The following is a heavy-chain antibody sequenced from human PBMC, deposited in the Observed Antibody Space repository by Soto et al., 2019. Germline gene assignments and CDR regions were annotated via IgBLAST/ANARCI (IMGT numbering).Heavy chain of an antibody. Sequence: QVQLVESGGGEVQPGRSLRLSCAASGFTFSSYAMHWVRQAPGKGLEWVAVISYDGSNKYYADSVKGRFTISRDNSKNTLYLQMNSLRAEDTAVYYCARDPAGTGELPSYYFDYWGQGTLVTVSS. J-gene: IGHJ4*02. D-gene: IGHD1-26*01. CDR2: ISYDGSNK. CDR3: ARDPAGTGELPSYYFDY. V-gene: IGHV3-30-3*01. CDR1: GFTFSSYA.